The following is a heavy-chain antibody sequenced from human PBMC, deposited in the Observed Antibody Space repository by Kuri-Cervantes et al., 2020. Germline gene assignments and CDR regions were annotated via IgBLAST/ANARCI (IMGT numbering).Heavy chain of an antibody. J-gene: IGHJ2*01. CDR1: GGSFSGYY. CDR3: ARVRRGTTAIEYWYFDL. D-gene: IGHD4-17*01. CDR2: IYHSGST. Sequence: SETLSLTCAVYGGSFSGYYWSWIRQPPGKGLEWIGSIYHSGSTYYNPSLKSRVTISVDTSKNQFSLKLSSVTAADTAVYYCARVRRGTTAIEYWYFDLWGRGTLVTVSS. V-gene: IGHV4-34*01.